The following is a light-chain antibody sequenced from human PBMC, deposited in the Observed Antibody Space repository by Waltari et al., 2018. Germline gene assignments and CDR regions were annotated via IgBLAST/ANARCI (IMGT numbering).Light chain of an antibody. V-gene: IGLV2-23*02. Sequence: QSALTQPASVSGSPGQSISLSCSGTNSDIGNFNLVSWYQRHPDKAPKLIIYEVNKRPSGVSHRLSGSKSGNTASLTISGLQAEDEADYYCCSYAGSKTYVFGPGTKVTVL. J-gene: IGLJ1*01. CDR1: NSDIGNFNL. CDR2: EVN. CDR3: CSYAGSKTYV.